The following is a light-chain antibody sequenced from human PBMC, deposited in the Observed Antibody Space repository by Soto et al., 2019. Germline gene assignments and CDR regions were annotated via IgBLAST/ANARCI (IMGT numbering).Light chain of an antibody. J-gene: IGLJ2*01. Sequence: QSALTQPASVSGSPGQSITISRTGTSSDVGGYNYVSWYQHHPGKAPKLMIYDVSSRPSGVSNRFSGSKSGNTASLTISGLQAEDEADYYCNSYTGSTTPVFGVGTKLTVL. CDR2: DVS. CDR3: NSYTGSTTPV. CDR1: SSDVGGYNY. V-gene: IGLV2-14*03.